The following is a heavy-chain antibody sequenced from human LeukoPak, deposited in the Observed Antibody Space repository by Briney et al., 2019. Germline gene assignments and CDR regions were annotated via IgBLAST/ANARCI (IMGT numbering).Heavy chain of an antibody. CDR1: GYTFTGYY. J-gene: IGHJ5*02. V-gene: IGHV1-2*02. Sequence: ASVKVSCKASGYTFTGYYMHWVRQAPGQGLEWMGWINPNSGGTNYAQKFQGRVTMTRDTSISTAYMELSRLRSDGTAVFYCARHLGYCSGGSCFGPWFDPWGQGTLVTVSS. CDR2: INPNSGGT. CDR3: ARHLGYCSGGSCFGPWFDP. D-gene: IGHD2-15*01.